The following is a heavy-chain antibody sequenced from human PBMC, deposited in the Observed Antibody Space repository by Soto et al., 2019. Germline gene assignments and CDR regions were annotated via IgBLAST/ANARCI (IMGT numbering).Heavy chain of an antibody. J-gene: IGHJ4*02. CDR3: ARDYKEFVAGARDFDY. Sequence: QVQLVQSGAEVKKPGASVKVSCKASGYTFTSYYMHWVRQAPGQGLEWMGIINPSGGSTSYAQKFQGRVTMTRDTSTNTVYMELSSLRSEDTAVYYCARDYKEFVAGARDFDYWGQGTLVTVSS. V-gene: IGHV1-46*01. CDR1: GYTFTSYY. D-gene: IGHD6-19*01. CDR2: INPSGGST.